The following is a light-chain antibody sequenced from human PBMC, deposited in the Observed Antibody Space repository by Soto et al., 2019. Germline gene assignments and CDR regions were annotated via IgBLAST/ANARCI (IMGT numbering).Light chain of an antibody. J-gene: IGKJ5*01. CDR1: QSLVYSDGNTY. V-gene: IGKV2-30*01. CDR3: MQTLQGVT. CDR2: KVS. Sequence: DVVMTQSPLSLPVTLGQPASISCRSSQSLVYSDGNTYLNWFQQRPGQSPRRLIYKVSNRDSGVPDRFSGSGSGTDFTLKISRVEAEDVGVYYCMQTLQGVTFGQGTRLEIQ.